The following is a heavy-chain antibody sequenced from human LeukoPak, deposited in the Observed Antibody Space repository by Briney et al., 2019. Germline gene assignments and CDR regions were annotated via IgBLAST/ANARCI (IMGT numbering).Heavy chain of an antibody. Sequence: GGSLRLSCAASGFTFSRNGMAWVRQAPGKGLVWVSRINSDGSSTSYADSVKGRFTISRDNAKNSLYLQMNSLRAEDTAVYYCARKSVAVAGPLDYWGQGTLVTVSS. D-gene: IGHD6-19*01. J-gene: IGHJ4*02. V-gene: IGHV3-74*01. CDR3: ARKSVAVAGPLDY. CDR2: INSDGSST. CDR1: GFTFSRNG.